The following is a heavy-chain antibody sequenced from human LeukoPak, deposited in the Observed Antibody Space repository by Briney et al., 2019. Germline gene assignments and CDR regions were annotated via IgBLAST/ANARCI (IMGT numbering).Heavy chain of an antibody. Sequence: GASVKVSCKTSGDTFTDYYIHWVRQAPGQGLEWMGRIIPILGIANYAQKFQGRVTITADKSTSTAYMELSSLRSEDTAVYYCARGLDSMRYWGQGTLVTVSS. V-gene: IGHV1-69*04. CDR1: GDTFTDYY. D-gene: IGHD3-22*01. J-gene: IGHJ4*02. CDR3: ARGLDSMRY. CDR2: IIPILGIA.